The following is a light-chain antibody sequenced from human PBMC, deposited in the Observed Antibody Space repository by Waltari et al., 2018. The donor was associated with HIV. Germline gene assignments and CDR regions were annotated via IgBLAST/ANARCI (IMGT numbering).Light chain of an antibody. V-gene: IGLV2-14*03. CDR1: ASDIGRYNY. J-gene: IGLJ1*01. Sequence: QSALSQPASVSASPGQSVAISCSGSASDIGRYNYVSWYQQHPDKTPRLILFDVNNRPSVISDRFSGSKSGTTASLTISTVETDDEADYYCASYTVNSTGVFGSGTKLTVL. CDR3: ASYTVNSTGV. CDR2: DVN.